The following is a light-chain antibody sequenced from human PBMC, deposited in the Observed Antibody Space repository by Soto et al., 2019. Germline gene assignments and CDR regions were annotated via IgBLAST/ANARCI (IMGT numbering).Light chain of an antibody. CDR1: QSVFYRSYNKNY. CDR3: QQYYTTPLT. Sequence: DIVMTQSPDSLAVSLVESATINFKSSQSVFYRSYNKNYLAWYQKKPGQPPKVLIYWASTRESGVPDRFSGSGSETDFTLTISNVQADDVAIYYCQQYYTTPLTFGGGTKVDI. CDR2: WAS. V-gene: IGKV4-1*01. J-gene: IGKJ4*01.